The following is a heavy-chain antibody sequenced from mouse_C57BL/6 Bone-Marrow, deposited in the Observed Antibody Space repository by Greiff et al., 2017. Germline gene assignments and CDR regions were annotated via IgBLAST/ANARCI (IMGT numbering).Heavy chain of an antibody. J-gene: IGHJ3*01. CDR1: GYTFTSYW. CDR3: ARREAIYDGFLWFAY. CDR2: IDPSDSDT. D-gene: IGHD2-3*01. V-gene: IGHV1-52*01. Sequence: QVQLQQPGAELVRPGSSVKLSCKASGYTFTSYWMHWVKQRPIQGLEWIGYIDPSDSDTHYNQKFKDKATLTVDKSSSTAYMQLSSLTSEDSAVYYGARREAIYDGFLWFAYWGQGTLVTVSA.